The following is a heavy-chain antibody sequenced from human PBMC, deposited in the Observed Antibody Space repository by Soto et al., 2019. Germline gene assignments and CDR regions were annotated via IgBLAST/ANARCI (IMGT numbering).Heavy chain of an antibody. V-gene: IGHV4-39*01. CDR3: ARQKDDYGDYTPLSDY. J-gene: IGHJ4*02. CDR1: GGSISSSSYY. CDR2: IYYSGST. D-gene: IGHD4-17*01. Sequence: VKASETLSLTCTVSGGSISSSSYYWGWIRQPPGKGLEWIGSIYYSGSTYYNPSLKSRVTISVDTSKNQFSLKLSSVTAADTAVYYCARQKDDYGDYTPLSDYWGQGTLVTVSS.